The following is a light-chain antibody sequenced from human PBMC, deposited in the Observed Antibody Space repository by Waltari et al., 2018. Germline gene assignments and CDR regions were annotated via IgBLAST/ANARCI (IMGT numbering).Light chain of an antibody. CDR1: SSDVGATEY. CDR3: KSYTSSNTYV. V-gene: IGLV2-14*01. J-gene: IGLJ1*01. Sequence: QSALPQPASVSGSPGQSITISCTGTSSDVGATEYVSWYQQSPGKAPKLMIYDSNKRPSGVSNRFSGSKSGNTASLTISGLQAEDEADYYCKSYTSSNTYVFGTGTTVTVL. CDR2: DSN.